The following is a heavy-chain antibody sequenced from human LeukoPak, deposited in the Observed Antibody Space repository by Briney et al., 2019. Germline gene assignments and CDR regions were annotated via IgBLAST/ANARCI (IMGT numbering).Heavy chain of an antibody. CDR3: ARELTPTPYYFDY. V-gene: IGHV4-59*01. D-gene: IGHD1-14*01. CDR2: IYCSVSPNSDST. J-gene: IGHJ4*02. CDR1: GGSISSYY. Sequence: PSETLSLTCTVSGGSISSYYWSWIRQPPGKGLEWIGYIYCSVSPNSDSTSYNPSLKSRVTISVDTSKNQFSLKLSSVTAADTAVYYCARELTPTPYYFDYWGQGTLVTVSS.